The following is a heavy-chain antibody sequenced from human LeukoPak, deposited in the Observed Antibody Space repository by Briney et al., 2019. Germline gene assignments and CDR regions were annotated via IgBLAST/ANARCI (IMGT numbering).Heavy chain of an antibody. V-gene: IGHV1-8*01. J-gene: IGHJ3*02. CDR2: MNPNSGNT. D-gene: IGHD3-10*01. CDR3: ASFLWFGESDAFDI. CDR1: GYTFTSYD. Sequence: ASVKVSCKASGYTFTSYDINWVRQATGQGFEWMGWMNPNSGNTGYAQKFQGRVTMTRNTSISTAYMELSSLRSEDTAVYYCASFLWFGESDAFDIWGQGTVVTVSS.